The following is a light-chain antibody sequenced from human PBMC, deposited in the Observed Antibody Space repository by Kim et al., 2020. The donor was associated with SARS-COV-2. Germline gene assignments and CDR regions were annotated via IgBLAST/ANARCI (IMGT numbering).Light chain of an antibody. J-gene: IGKJ2*01. Sequence: EIVLTQSPGTLSLSAGERATLSCRASQSVSSSYLAWYQQKPGHAPRLLIYGASSRATGIPDRFSGSGSGTDFTLTISRLEPEDFAVYYCQQYGSSPNTFGQGTKLE. V-gene: IGKV3-20*01. CDR2: GAS. CDR3: QQYGSSPNT. CDR1: QSVSSSY.